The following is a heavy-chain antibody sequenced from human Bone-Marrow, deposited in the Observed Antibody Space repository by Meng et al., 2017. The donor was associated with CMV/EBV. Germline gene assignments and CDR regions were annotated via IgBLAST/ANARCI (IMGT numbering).Heavy chain of an antibody. CDR2: TYYRSKWFN. CDR1: GDSVSSNSAT. CDR3: ARVDAGSGVNWFDP. J-gene: IGHJ5*01. Sequence: LRLSCAISGDSVSSNSATWNWIRQSPSRGLEWLGRTYYRSKWFNDYAPSVQSRITITPDTPKNQFSLQLHSVTPEDTAVYYCARVDAGSGVNWFDPWGQGIRVTVSS. V-gene: IGHV6-1*01. D-gene: IGHD3-10*01.